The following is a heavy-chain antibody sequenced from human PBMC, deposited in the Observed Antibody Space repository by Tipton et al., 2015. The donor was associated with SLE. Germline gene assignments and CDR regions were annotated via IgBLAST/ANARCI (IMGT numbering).Heavy chain of an antibody. Sequence: TLSLTCAVYGGSFSGYYWSWIRQPPGKGLEWIGEINHSGSTNYNPSLKSRVTISVDTSKNQFSLKLNSVTAADTAVYYCARTGYSSSWLYFQHWGQGTLVTVSS. V-gene: IGHV4-34*01. CDR2: INHSGST. D-gene: IGHD6-13*01. CDR1: GGSFSGYY. J-gene: IGHJ1*01. CDR3: ARTGYSSSWLYFQH.